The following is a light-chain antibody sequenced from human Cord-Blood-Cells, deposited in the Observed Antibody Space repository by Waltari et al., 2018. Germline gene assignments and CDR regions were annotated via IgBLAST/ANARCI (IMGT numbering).Light chain of an antibody. CDR3: SSYTSSSTWV. Sequence: QSALTQPASVSGSPGQSITISCTGTSSYVGGYHYVSLYQQHPGTAPKLMIYDVSKRPSGVSNRFSGSKSGNTASLTISGLQAEDEADYYCSSYTSSSTWVFGGGTKLTVL. V-gene: IGLV2-14*01. CDR2: DVS. CDR1: SSYVGGYHY. J-gene: IGLJ3*02.